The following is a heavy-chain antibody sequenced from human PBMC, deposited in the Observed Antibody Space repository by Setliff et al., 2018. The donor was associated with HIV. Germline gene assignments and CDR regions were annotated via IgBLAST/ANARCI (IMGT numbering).Heavy chain of an antibody. D-gene: IGHD6-6*01. CDR1: GGSISSHY. CDR2: IYYSGST. V-gene: IGHV4-59*11. CDR3: ARDRGSSYYYYYYMDV. J-gene: IGHJ6*03. Sequence: PSETLSLTCTVSGGSISSHYWSWIRQPPGKGLEWIGYIYYSGSTNYNPSLKSRVTISVDTSKNQFSLKLSSVTAADTAVYYCARDRGSSYYYYYYMDVGGKGTTVTVSS.